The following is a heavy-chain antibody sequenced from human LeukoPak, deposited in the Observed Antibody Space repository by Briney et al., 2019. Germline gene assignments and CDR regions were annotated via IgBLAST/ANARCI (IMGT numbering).Heavy chain of an antibody. CDR1: GFSFSSYG. Sequence: GESLTLSCAASGFSFSSYGMHWVRQAPGRGMGWVAVIWYDGSNKDYADSVKGRFTISRDNSKNTLYLQMNSLRAEDTAGYYCAREFSSSWQFFDYWGQGTLVTVSS. CDR2: IWYDGSNK. CDR3: AREFSSSWQFFDY. D-gene: IGHD6-13*01. J-gene: IGHJ4*02. V-gene: IGHV3-33*01.